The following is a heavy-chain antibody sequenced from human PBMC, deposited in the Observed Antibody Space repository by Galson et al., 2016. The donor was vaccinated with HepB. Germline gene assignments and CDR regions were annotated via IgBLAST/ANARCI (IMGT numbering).Heavy chain of an antibody. Sequence: TLSLTCTVSGGSISSGGYYWSWIRQHPGKGLEYIGHIYYSGSTYYNPSLKSRVTMSVDTSKNQFSLKLSSVTAADTAVYYCARDVEGCSDGSCYVGWFDPWGQGSLVTVSS. CDR2: IYYSGST. J-gene: IGHJ5*02. V-gene: IGHV4-31*03. D-gene: IGHD2-15*01. CDR3: ARDVEGCSDGSCYVGWFDP. CDR1: GGSISSGGYY.